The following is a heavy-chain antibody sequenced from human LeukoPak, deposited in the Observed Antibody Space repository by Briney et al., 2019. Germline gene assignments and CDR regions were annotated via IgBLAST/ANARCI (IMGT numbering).Heavy chain of an antibody. Sequence: GGSLRLSCAASGFTFSSYSMNWVRQAPGKGLGWVSYISSSSSTIYYADSVKGRFTISRDNAKNMLYLQVNSLRAEDTAVYYCATQQGGNPPYWGQGTLVTVSS. D-gene: IGHD1-14*01. CDR2: ISSSSSTI. CDR1: GFTFSSYS. CDR3: ATQQGGNPPY. J-gene: IGHJ4*02. V-gene: IGHV3-48*04.